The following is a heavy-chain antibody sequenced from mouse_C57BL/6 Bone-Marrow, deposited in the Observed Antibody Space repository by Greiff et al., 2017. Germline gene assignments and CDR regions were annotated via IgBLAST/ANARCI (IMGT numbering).Heavy chain of an antibody. V-gene: IGHV1-36*01. CDR2: VYPYNGGT. J-gene: IGHJ3*01. D-gene: IGHD1-1*01. Sequence: DVKLQESGPELVKPGASVKISCKASGYSFTGYYMNWVKQSPEKSLEWIGLVYPYNGGTSYNQKFKGKATLTVDTSSSTTYMELNSLTSEDSAVYYCARDYYDSSDMFAYWGQGTLVTVSA. CDR1: GYSFTGYY. CDR3: ARDYYDSSDMFAY.